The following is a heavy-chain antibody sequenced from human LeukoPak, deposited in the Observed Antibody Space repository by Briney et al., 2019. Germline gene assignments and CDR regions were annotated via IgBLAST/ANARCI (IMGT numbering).Heavy chain of an antibody. CDR2: IYTSGST. J-gene: IGHJ5*02. V-gene: IGHV4-61*02. CDR1: SDSISSGSYY. CDR3: ARETPGTYYASGSYSCFDP. D-gene: IGHD3-10*01. Sequence: KASETLSLTCSVSSDSISSGSYYWSWIRQPAGKGLEWIGRIYTSGSTNYNPSLKSRVAISVDTSKNHFSLKLSSVTAADTAVYYCARETPGTYYASGSYSCFDPWGQGTLVTVSS.